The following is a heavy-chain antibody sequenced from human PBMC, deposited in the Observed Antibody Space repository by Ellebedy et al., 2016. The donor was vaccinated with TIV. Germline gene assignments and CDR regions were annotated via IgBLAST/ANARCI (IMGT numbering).Heavy chain of an antibody. J-gene: IGHJ3*02. CDR2: FRGSGGAT. V-gene: IGHV3-23*01. CDR3: AKVKGDAFDI. CDR1: GFTFSDYP. Sequence: PGGSLRLSCGASGFTFSDYPMAWVRQPPGKGLEWVAAFRGSGGATYYTTSVQGRFIISRDNSKNALYLQMNNLRAGDTALYYCAKVKGDAFDIWGHGTQVTVSS.